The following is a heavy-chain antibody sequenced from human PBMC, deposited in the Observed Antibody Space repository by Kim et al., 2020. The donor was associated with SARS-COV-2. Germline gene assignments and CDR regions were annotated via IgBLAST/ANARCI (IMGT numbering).Heavy chain of an antibody. J-gene: IGHJ4*02. CDR3: AKTEQQLVQMRIDDSSGYYYGSYTTFDY. D-gene: IGHD3-22*01. Sequence: GGSLRLSCAASGFTFSSYAMSWVRQAPGKGLEWVSAISGSGGSTYYADSVKGRFTISRDNSKNTLYLQMNSLRAEDTAVYYCAKTEQQLVQMRIDDSSGYYYGSYTTFDYWGQGTLVTVSS. CDR1: GFTFSSYA. V-gene: IGHV3-23*01. CDR2: ISGSGGST.